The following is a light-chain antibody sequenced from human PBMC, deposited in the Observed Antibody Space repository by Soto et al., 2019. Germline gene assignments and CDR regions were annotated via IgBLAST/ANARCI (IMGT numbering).Light chain of an antibody. CDR2: FAS. J-gene: IGKJ5*01. Sequence: VMTQSPATLSVSPGERAALSCRASQSVSTNLAWYQQKPGQPPRLLIYFASTRATAVPARFSGSGSETDFTLTISRLEPEDFALYYCQQYGSSAPITFGQGTRLEIK. CDR3: QQYGSSAPIT. CDR1: QSVSTN. V-gene: IGKV3-20*01.